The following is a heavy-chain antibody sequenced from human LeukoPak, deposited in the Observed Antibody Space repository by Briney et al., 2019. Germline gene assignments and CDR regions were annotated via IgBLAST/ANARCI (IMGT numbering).Heavy chain of an antibody. J-gene: IGHJ4*02. CDR3: ARLAVAGTEGIFDY. CDR1: GGSFSGYY. CDR2: IYTSGST. V-gene: IGHV4-4*09. Sequence: SETLSLTCAVYGGSFSGYYWSWIRQPPGKGLEWIGYIYTSGSTNYNPSLKSRVTISVDTSKNQFSLKLSSVTAADTAVYYCARLAVAGTEGIFDYWGQGTLVTVSS. D-gene: IGHD6-19*01.